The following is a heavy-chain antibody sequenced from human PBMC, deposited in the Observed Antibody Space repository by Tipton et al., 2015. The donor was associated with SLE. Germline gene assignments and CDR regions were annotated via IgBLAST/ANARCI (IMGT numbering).Heavy chain of an antibody. CDR1: GGSISSSSYY. CDR2: IYYSGST. Sequence: GLVKPSETLSLTCTVSGGSISSSSYYWGWIRQPPGKGLEWIGDIYYSGSTYYNPSLKSRVTISVDTSKNQFSLKLSSVTAADTAVYYCARSLPEYQYRAEYYQHWGQGTLVTVSS. V-gene: IGHV4-39*07. D-gene: IGHD2-2*01. J-gene: IGHJ1*01. CDR3: ARSLPEYQYRAEYYQH.